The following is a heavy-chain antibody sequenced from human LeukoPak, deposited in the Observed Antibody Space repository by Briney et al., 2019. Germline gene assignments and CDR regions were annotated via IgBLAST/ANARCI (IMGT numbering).Heavy chain of an antibody. CDR3: AKGRRGGGAAAGPRGYYYGMDV. CDR1: GFTFDDYA. CDR2: ISWNSGSI. Sequence: GRSLRLSCAASGFTFDDYAMHWVRQAPGKGLEWVSGISWNSGSIGYADSVKGRFTISRDNAKNSLYLQMNSLRAEDTALYYCAKGRRGGGAAAGPRGYYYGMDVWGQGTTVTVSS. D-gene: IGHD6-13*01. V-gene: IGHV3-9*01. J-gene: IGHJ6*02.